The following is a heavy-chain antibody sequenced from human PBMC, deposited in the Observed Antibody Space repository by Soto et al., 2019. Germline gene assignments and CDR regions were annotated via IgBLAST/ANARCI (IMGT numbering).Heavy chain of an antibody. V-gene: IGHV3-13*01. CDR1: GFTFSSYD. CDR2: IGTAGDT. J-gene: IGHJ4*02. Sequence: EVQLVESGGGLVQPGGSLRLSCAASGFTFSSYDMHWVRQATGKGLEWVSAIGTAGDTYYPGSVKGRFTISRENAKNSLYLQMNSLRAGDTAVYYCARAGYGDYGWGFDYWGQGTLVTVSS. D-gene: IGHD4-17*01. CDR3: ARAGYGDYGWGFDY.